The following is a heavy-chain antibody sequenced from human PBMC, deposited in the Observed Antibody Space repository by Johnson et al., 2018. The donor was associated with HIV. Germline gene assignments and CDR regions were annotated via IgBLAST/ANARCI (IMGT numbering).Heavy chain of an antibody. CDR1: GFTFGDYA. D-gene: IGHD3-16*01. Sequence: EMQLVESGGDLVQPGRSLRLSCSTSGFTFGDYAMSWFRQAPTKGLEWVSFIRSKAYGETTEYAASVKGRFTISRDDSKSITFLQMDSLKTEDTGMYYCTGGRDLRAFDIWGQGTMVTVSS. V-gene: IGHV3-49*03. J-gene: IGHJ3*02. CDR3: TGGRDLRAFDI. CDR2: IRSKAYGETT.